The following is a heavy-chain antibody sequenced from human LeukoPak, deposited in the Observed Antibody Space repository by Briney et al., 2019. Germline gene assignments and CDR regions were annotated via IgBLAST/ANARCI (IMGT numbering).Heavy chain of an antibody. CDR1: GGSFSGYY. J-gene: IGHJ4*02. D-gene: IGHD4-4*01. CDR2: INHGGSI. Sequence: SETLSLTCAVYGGSFSGYYWRWIRQPPGKGLEWIGEINHGGSINYNPSLKSRVTISVDTSKNQFSLRLSSVSAADTALYFCARRAGLHSLDYWDQGTLVTVSS. V-gene: IGHV4-34*01. CDR3: ARRAGLHSLDY.